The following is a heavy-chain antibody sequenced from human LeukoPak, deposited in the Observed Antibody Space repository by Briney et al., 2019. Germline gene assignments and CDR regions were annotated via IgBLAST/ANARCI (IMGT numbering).Heavy chain of an antibody. CDR2: IKQDGSVK. V-gene: IGHV3-7*03. CDR3: AKDDIVVVPAAPKVPYYYYYGMDV. J-gene: IGHJ6*02. Sequence: GGSLRLSCAASGFTFSGYWMHWVRQAPGKGLEWVANIKQDGSVKYYVDSVKGRFTISRDNAKNSLFLQMNSLRAEDTAVYYCAKDDIVVVPAAPKVPYYYYYGMDVWGQGTTVTVSS. CDR1: GFTFSGYW. D-gene: IGHD2-2*01.